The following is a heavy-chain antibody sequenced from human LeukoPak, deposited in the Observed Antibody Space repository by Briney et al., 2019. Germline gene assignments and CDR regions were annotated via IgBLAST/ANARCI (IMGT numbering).Heavy chain of an antibody. V-gene: IGHV4-34*01. CDR3: AGLGYDGSALHHFDY. Sequence: SETLSLTCAVYGGSFSGYYWSWIRQPPGKGLEWIGEINHSGSTNYNPSLKSRVTISVDTSKNQFSLKLRSVTAADTAVYYCAGLGYDGSALHHFDYWGQGTLVTVSS. CDR2: INHSGST. CDR1: GGSFSGYY. J-gene: IGHJ4*02. D-gene: IGHD3-22*01.